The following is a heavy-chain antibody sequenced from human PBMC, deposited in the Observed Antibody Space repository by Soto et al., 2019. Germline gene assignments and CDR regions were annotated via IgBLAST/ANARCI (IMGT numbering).Heavy chain of an antibody. Sequence: QITLKESGPTLVKPTQTLTLTCTFSGFSLSTSGVGVNWIRQPPGKALEWLAVIYWDDDKRYSPSLKSRLTITKDTATNPVVLTMTSMDPADKAAYYCARPLWFGELSWGQGTLVTVSS. D-gene: IGHD3-10*01. J-gene: IGHJ5*02. V-gene: IGHV2-5*02. CDR3: ARPLWFGELS. CDR1: GFSLSTSGVG. CDR2: IYWDDDK.